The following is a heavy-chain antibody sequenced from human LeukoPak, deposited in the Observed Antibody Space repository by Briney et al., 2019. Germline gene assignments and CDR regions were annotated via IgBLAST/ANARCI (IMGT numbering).Heavy chain of an antibody. CDR3: ARGGFIAEQLVLDWFDP. J-gene: IGHJ5*02. CDR1: GYTFTGYY. CDR2: INPNSGGT. Sequence: ASVKVSCKASGYTFTGYYMHWVRQAPGQGLEWMGWINPNSGGTNYAQKFQGWVTMTRDTSISTAYMELSRLRSDDTAVYYCARGGFIAEQLVLDWFDPWGQGTLVTVSS. V-gene: IGHV1-2*04. D-gene: IGHD6-13*01.